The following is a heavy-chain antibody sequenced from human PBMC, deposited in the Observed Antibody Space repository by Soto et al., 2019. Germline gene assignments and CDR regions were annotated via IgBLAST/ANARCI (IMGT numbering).Heavy chain of an antibody. Sequence: SETLSLTCTVSGGSISSYYWSWIRQPPGKGLEWIGYIYYSGSTNYNPSLKSRVTISVDTSKNKFSLKLSSVTAADTAVYYCASGARVYYDSTHENLDYWGQGNMVTVYS. CDR1: GGSISSYY. J-gene: IGHJ4*02. D-gene: IGHD3-22*01. CDR2: IYYSGST. CDR3: ASGARVYYDSTHENLDY. V-gene: IGHV4-59*01.